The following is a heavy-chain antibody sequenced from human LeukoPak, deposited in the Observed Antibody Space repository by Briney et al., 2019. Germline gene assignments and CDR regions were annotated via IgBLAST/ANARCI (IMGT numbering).Heavy chain of an antibody. D-gene: IGHD4-17*01. CDR1: GFTFSSYD. J-gene: IGHJ4*02. CDR2: IGTAGDT. Sequence: GGSLRLSCAASGFTFSSYDMHWVRQATGKGLEWVSAIGTAGDTYYPGSVKGRFTISRENAKNSLYLQMNSLRAGDTAVYYCARGDGTVTSPTWGDWGQGTLVTVSS. CDR3: ARGDGTVTSPTWGD. V-gene: IGHV3-13*01.